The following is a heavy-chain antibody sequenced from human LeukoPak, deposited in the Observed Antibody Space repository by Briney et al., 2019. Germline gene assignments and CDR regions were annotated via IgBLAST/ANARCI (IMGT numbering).Heavy chain of an antibody. J-gene: IGHJ4*02. CDR3: AKGKAVVGAAGPDY. V-gene: IGHV3-30*02. CDR2: IRYDGSNK. D-gene: IGHD2-15*01. Sequence: GGSLRLSCAASGFTFSTSDMQWVRQAPGKGLEWVAFIRYDGSNKYYTASVKGRFTISRDNSKNTLYLQMNSLRAEDTAIYYCAKGKAVVGAAGPDYWGQGTLVTVSS. CDR1: GFTFSTSD.